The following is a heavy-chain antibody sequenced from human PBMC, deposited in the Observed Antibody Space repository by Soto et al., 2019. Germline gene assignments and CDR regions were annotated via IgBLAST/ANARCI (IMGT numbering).Heavy chain of an antibody. CDR3: ARVTYCYGLLYYLDY. CDR1: GYTFTYYH. J-gene: IGHJ4*01. CDR2: INPNNGDT. Sequence: ASVKVSCKASGYTFTYYHVHWVRQAPGQGLEWMGGINPNNGDTNYAQKFQDRVTMTRDTSTSTVYMEVSSLGSEDTALYYCARVTYCYGLLYYLDYWGQGTLVTVSS. V-gene: IGHV1-46*01. D-gene: IGHD3-10*01.